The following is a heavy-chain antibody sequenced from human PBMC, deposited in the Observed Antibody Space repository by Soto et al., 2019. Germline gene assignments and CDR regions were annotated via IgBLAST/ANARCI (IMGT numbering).Heavy chain of an antibody. D-gene: IGHD2-2*03. CDR3: ARLDRDSYYYGMDV. J-gene: IGHJ6*02. V-gene: IGHV4-4*02. Sequence: QMQLQESGPGLVKPSGTLSLTCAVSGDPISSSKWWTWVRQTPGKGLAWIGKIDQNGITNYNPSLESRVTILKDTSKNQLSLKLTSVTAVDSAVYYCARLDRDSYYYGMDVWGQGATVTVSS. CDR1: GDPISSSKW. CDR2: IDQNGIT.